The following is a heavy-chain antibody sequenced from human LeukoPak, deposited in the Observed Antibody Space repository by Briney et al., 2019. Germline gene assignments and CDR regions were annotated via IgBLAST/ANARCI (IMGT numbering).Heavy chain of an antibody. CDR3: ARLSDTPAYYYSSGYYHIRY. D-gene: IGHD3-22*01. CDR2: MNPDTGNT. V-gene: IGHV1-8*01. Sequence: ASVKVSCKASGYTFTAYDINWVRQGAGQGLEWIGWMNPDTGNTGYAQKFQGRVTMTRDTSKSTAYMDLNSLRSEDTAVYYCARLSDTPAYYYSSGYYHIRYWGQGTLLTVSS. J-gene: IGHJ4*02. CDR1: GYTFTAYD.